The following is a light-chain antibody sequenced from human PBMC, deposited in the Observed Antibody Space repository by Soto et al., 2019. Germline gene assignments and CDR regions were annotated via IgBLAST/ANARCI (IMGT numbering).Light chain of an antibody. CDR1: QTISSW. CDR3: QQHDGRPTMT. J-gene: IGKJ5*01. CDR2: AVS. V-gene: IGKV1-5*01. Sequence: DIQMTQSPSTLPASVGDRVTITCRASQTISSWLAWYQQKPGKAHKLLIYAVSFLEKGVPSRFSGRGSGTVFSLAINSLQADDFATYYCQQHDGRPTMTFGQGTRLEIK.